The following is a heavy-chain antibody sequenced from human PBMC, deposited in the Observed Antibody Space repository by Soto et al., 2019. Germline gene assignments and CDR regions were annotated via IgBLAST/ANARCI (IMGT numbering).Heavy chain of an antibody. CDR1: GYTFTSYG. J-gene: IGHJ4*02. CDR3: AKDTLRYNYGDYGFDY. Sequence: ASVKVSCKASGYTFTSYGISWVRQAPGQGLEWMGWISAYNGNTNYAQKLQGRVTMTTDTSTSTAYMELNSLRAEDTALYYCAKDTLRYNYGDYGFDYWGQGTLVTVSS. CDR2: ISAYNGNT. D-gene: IGHD4-17*01. V-gene: IGHV1-18*01.